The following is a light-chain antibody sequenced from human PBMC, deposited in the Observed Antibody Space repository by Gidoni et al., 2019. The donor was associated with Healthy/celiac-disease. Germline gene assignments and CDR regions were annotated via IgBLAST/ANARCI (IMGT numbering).Light chain of an antibody. CDR1: QSVSSY. J-gene: IGKJ4*01. CDR2: DAS. CDR3: QQRSNWPSALT. Sequence: EIVLTQSPATLSLSPGERATLSCRASQSVSSYLAWYQQKPGQAPRLLINDASNRATGIPARFSGSGSGTDFTLTISSLEPEDFAVYYCQQRSNWPSALTFGGGTKVEIK. V-gene: IGKV3-11*01.